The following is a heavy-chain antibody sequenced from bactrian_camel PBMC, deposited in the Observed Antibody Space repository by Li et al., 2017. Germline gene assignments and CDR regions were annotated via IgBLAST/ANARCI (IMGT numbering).Heavy chain of an antibody. CDR1: GFTFSSYY. Sequence: VQLVESGGGLVQPGGSLRLSCAASGFTFSSYYMSWVRQAPGKGLEWVSIINRGGTTYYADSMKGRFTNSRDNATNTVYLQMNSLKPEDTAMYYCASSQALAACDNPLAYHSWGQGTQVTVS. CDR2: IINRGGTT. J-gene: IGHJ4*01. V-gene: IGHV3S40*01. D-gene: IGHD1*01. CDR3: ASSQALAACDNPLAYHS.